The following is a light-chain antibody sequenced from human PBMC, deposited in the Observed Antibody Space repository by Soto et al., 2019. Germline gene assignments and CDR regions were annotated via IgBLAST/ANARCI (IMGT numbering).Light chain of an antibody. Sequence: RETVSLGKGVNATFSRRASHNVAKFLASYQQRPGQPPRLLIFYSSNRATGVPVRFSGCGSGTVFTLTIGIRLPDDSAVYFCHQLTNCTPITFGQGTRLEIK. CDR2: YSS. CDR1: HNVAKF. CDR3: HQLTNCTPIT. V-gene: IGKV3-11*01. J-gene: IGKJ5*01.